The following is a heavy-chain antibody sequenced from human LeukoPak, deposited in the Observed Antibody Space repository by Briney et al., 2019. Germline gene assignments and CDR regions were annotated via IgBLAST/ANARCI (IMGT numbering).Heavy chain of an antibody. CDR2: IYLDGSRA. CDR1: GFTFTNYW. J-gene: IGHJ6*03. Sequence: GGSLRLSRAVSGFTFTNYWMSWARQSPGKGLESVANIYLDGSRAYYVDSVKGRFTISRDNAKNSLFLQMNSLSAEDTAVYYCGRAGPVTKDHFIDVWGKGTTVTVSS. CDR3: GRAGPVTKDHFIDV. D-gene: IGHD2-2*01. V-gene: IGHV3-7*01.